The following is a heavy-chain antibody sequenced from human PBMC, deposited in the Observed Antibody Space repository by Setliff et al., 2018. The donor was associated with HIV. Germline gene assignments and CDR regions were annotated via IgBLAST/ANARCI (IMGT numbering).Heavy chain of an antibody. CDR1: GFTFSTYS. J-gene: IGHJ3*01. CDR3: ARDYWARWVTGDDAFDV. Sequence: PGGSLRLSCAASGFTFSTYSMNWVRQAPGKGLEWVSYISRSVDNIDYADSVKGRFTISRDNAKNALYLQMNSLRAEDTAVYYCARDYWARWVTGDDAFDVWGQGTVVTVSS. D-gene: IGHD2-21*02. CDR2: ISRSVDNI. V-gene: IGHV3-48*03.